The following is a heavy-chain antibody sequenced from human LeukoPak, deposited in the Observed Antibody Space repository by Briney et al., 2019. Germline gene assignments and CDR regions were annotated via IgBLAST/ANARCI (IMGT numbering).Heavy chain of an antibody. CDR1: GGSISSSSYY. CDR3: ARVDRTRWFGELTYYYYYYMDV. J-gene: IGHJ6*03. Sequence: SETLSLTCTVSGGSISSSSYYWGWIRQPPGKGLEWIGSIYYSGSTYYNPSLKSRVTISVDTSKNQFSLKLSSVTAADTAVYYCARVDRTRWFGELTYYYYYYMDVWGKGTTVTVSS. D-gene: IGHD3-10*01. V-gene: IGHV4-39*07. CDR2: IYYSGST.